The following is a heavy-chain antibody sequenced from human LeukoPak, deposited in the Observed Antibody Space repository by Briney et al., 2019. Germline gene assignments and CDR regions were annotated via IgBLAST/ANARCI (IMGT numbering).Heavy chain of an antibody. CDR2: IKQDGSEE. D-gene: IGHD6-6*01. J-gene: IGHJ4*02. Sequence: GGSLRLSCAASGFTFSSYWMSWVRQAPGKGLEWVANIKQDGSEEYYVDSVKGRFTISRDNAKNSLYLQMNSLRAEDTAVYYCARDIAARRYWLDYWGQGTLVTVSS. CDR3: ARDIAARRYWLDY. V-gene: IGHV3-7*01. CDR1: GFTFSSYW.